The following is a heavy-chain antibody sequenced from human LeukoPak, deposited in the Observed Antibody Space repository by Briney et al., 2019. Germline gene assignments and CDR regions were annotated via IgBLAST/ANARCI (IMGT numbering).Heavy chain of an antibody. D-gene: IGHD2-2*01. V-gene: IGHV3-74*01. CDR2: INSDGSTT. J-gene: IGHJ4*02. CDR3: ARVTASWHPYIDY. Sequence: GGSLRLSCAASGFTLRSYWMHWFRQAPGEGLVWVSRINSDGSTTTYADSVEGRFTISRDNAKNTLYLQMNSLRVEDTAVYYCARVTASWHPYIDYWGQGTLVTVSS. CDR1: GFTLRSYW.